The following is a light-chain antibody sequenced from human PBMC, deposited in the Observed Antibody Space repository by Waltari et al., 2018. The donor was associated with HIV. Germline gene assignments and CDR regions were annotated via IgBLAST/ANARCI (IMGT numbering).Light chain of an antibody. CDR2: EVS. J-gene: IGLJ2*01. Sequence: QTALTQPASVSGSPGKSITISCTGTSSDGGGDNYVSCYQHHTAKAPTLMSYEVSNRPSGVSNRFSGSKSGNTASLTISGLQAEDEADYYCSSYTSSSTRVVFGGGTKLTVL. V-gene: IGLV2-14*01. CDR1: SSDGGGDNY. CDR3: SSYTSSSTRVV.